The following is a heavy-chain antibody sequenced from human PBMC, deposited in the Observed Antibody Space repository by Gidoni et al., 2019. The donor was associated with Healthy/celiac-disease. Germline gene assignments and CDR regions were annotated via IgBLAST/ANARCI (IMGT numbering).Heavy chain of an antibody. D-gene: IGHD6-13*01. CDR2: IWYDGSNK. Sequence: QVQLVESGGGVVQPGRSLRLSCAASGFTSSSYGMHWVRQAPGKGLEWVAVIWYDGSNKYYADSVKGRFTISRDNSKNTLYLQMNSLRAEDTAVYYCARDPSISSSSTGGTGAFDYWGQGTLVTVSS. CDR1: GFTSSSYG. CDR3: ARDPSISSSSTGGTGAFDY. V-gene: IGHV3-33*01. J-gene: IGHJ4*02.